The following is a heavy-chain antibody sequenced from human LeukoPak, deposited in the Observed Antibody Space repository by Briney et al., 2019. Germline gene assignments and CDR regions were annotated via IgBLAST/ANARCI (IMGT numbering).Heavy chain of an antibody. D-gene: IGHD4-11*01. J-gene: IGHJ4*02. CDR3: ARDAQRGFDYSNSLQY. V-gene: IGHV3-30*02. Sequence: GGSLRLSCAASGFTFGSYGIHWVRQAPGKGLDWVTFIRSDGSDKFYADSVKGRFTISRDSSNTVYLQMNSLRVEDTAVYFCARDAQRGFDYSNSLQYWGQGALVTVSS. CDR1: GFTFGSYG. CDR2: IRSDGSDK.